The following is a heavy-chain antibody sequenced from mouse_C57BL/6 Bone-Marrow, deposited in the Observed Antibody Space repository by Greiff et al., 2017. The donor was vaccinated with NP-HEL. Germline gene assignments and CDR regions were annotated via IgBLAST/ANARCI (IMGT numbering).Heavy chain of an antibody. D-gene: IGHD4-1*01. CDR3: ARGSPNWDWYFDV. V-gene: IGHV1-55*01. Sequence: QVQLQQSGAELVKPGASVKMSCKASGYTFTSYWITWVKQRPGQGLEWIGDIYPGSGSTNYNEKFKSKATLTVDTSSSTAYMQLSSLTSEDSAVYYCARGSPNWDWYFDVWGTGTTVTVSS. J-gene: IGHJ1*03. CDR1: GYTFTSYW. CDR2: IYPGSGST.